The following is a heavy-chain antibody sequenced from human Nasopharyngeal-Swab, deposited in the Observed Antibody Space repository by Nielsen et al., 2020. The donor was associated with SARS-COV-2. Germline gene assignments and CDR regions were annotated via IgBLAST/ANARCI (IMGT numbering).Heavy chain of an antibody. CDR2: LTSSGGTT. J-gene: IGHJ4*02. Sequence: GESLKISCATSGFTFSSRPMFWVRQAPGKGLEWVSSLTSSGGTTYYADSVRGRFTISKDNSENILYLQINSLRAEDTAVYYCATRPASSWHPYCFDYWGRGTLVTVSS. CDR1: GFTFSSRP. V-gene: IGHV3-23*01. CDR3: ATRPASSWHPYCFDY. D-gene: IGHD6-13*01.